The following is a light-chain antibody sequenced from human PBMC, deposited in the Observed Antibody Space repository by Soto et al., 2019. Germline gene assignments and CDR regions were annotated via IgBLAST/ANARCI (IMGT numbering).Light chain of an antibody. CDR2: YDS. V-gene: IGLV3-21*04. Sequence: SYELTQPPSVSVAPEKTATITCGGANIGINAVHWYQQKPGQAPLLVVYYDSDRPSGIPERFSGSTSGNTATLTISRVEAGDDADYYCQLWNSSSDPGVFGGGTKLTVL. CDR3: QLWNSSSDPGV. J-gene: IGLJ3*02. CDR1: NIGINA.